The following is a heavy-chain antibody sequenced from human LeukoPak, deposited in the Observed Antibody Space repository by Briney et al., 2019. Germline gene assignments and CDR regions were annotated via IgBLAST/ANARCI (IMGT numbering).Heavy chain of an antibody. CDR3: ARDRLHYGEYEKTFDY. J-gene: IGHJ4*02. D-gene: IGHD4-17*01. CDR1: GFTFSSYG. V-gene: IGHV3-23*01. Sequence: GGSLRLSCAASGFTFSSYGMTWVRQAPGKGLEWVSTISGNGGSTYYADSVKGRFTISRDNAKKSLYLQMNSLRAEDSAVYYCARDRLHYGEYEKTFDYWGQGTLVTVSS. CDR2: ISGNGGST.